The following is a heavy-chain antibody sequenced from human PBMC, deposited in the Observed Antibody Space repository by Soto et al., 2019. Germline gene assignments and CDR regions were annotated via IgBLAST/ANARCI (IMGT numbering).Heavy chain of an antibody. CDR3: ARERGVTSPYYFDY. J-gene: IGHJ4*02. CDR1: GGSVSSNSAA. D-gene: IGHD4-17*01. V-gene: IGHV6-1*01. Sequence: QTLLLTCAISGGSVSSNSAALNWIRQSPSRGLEWLGRTYYRSKWYNDYAVSVKSRITINPDTSKNQFSLQLNSVTPEDTAVYYCARERGVTSPYYFDYWGQGTLVTVSS. CDR2: TYYRSKWYN.